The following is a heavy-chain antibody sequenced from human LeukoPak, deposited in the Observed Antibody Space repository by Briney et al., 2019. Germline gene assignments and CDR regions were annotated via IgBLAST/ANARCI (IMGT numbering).Heavy chain of an antibody. Sequence: ASVKVSCKASGYSCTTYYIHWVRQAPGQGLEWMGIMNTDGDFTNTAQIFQGRLTITSDTSTNTVSMELSSLRSDDTAIYYCARATYGDYFDHWGQGTLVTVSS. D-gene: IGHD4-17*01. CDR2: MNTDGDFT. J-gene: IGHJ4*02. CDR1: GYSCTTYY. CDR3: ARATYGDYFDH. V-gene: IGHV1-46*01.